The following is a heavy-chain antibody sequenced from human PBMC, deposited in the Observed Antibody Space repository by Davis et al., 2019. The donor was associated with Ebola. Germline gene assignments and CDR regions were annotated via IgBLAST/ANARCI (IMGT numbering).Heavy chain of an antibody. CDR2: FYYSGRT. CDR3: ARSGFGMSWYPK. V-gene: IGHV4-59*08. D-gene: IGHD6-13*01. Sequence: SETLSLTCTVSGDSFNSYYWSWIRQPPGKGLEWIGCFYYSGRTNYQSSYNPSLKSRVTISVDTSHNQFSLRVTSVTTADTAVYYCARSGFGMSWYPKWGQGTLVTVSS. J-gene: IGHJ4*02. CDR1: GDSFNSYY.